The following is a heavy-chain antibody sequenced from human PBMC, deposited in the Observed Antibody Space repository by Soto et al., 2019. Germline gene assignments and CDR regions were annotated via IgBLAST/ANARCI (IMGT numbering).Heavy chain of an antibody. D-gene: IGHD6-25*01. Sequence: KPSETLSLTCTVSGGPISSYYWSWIRQPPGKGLEWIGYIYYSGSTNYNPSLKSRVTISVDTSKNQFSLKLSSVTAADTAVYYCVRNIEGAADNGFDPGAQETVVTVSA. J-gene: IGHJ5*02. V-gene: IGHV4-59*08. CDR1: GGPISSYY. CDR2: IYYSGST. CDR3: VRNIEGAADNGFDP.